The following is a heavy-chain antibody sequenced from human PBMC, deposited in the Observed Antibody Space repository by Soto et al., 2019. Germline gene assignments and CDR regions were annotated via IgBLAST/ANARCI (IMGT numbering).Heavy chain of an antibody. Sequence: SETLSLTCTVSGDSISSGGYYWSWIRQHPGKGLEWIGYIYYSGSTYYNPSLKSRVTISVDTSKNQFSLKLSSVTAADTAVYYCARSTIMITFGGVIVNWFDPWGQGTLVTVSS. J-gene: IGHJ5*02. V-gene: IGHV4-31*03. D-gene: IGHD3-16*02. CDR3: ARSTIMITFGGVIVNWFDP. CDR1: GDSISSGGYY. CDR2: IYYSGST.